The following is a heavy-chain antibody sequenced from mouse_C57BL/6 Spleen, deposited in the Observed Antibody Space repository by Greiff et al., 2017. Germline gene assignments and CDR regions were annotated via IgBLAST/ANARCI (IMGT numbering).Heavy chain of an antibody. CDR2: IWRGGST. V-gene: IGHV2-5*01. J-gene: IGHJ3*01. Sequence: VQLQQSGPGLVQPSQSLSITCTVSGFSLTSYGVPWVRQSPGKGLEWLGVIWRGGSTDYTAAFMSRLSITEDNSKSQVCFKINSLQADDTAIYYCAKDSYSNYPFAYWGQGTLVTVSA. CDR3: AKDSYSNYPFAY. CDR1: GFSLTSYG. D-gene: IGHD2-5*01.